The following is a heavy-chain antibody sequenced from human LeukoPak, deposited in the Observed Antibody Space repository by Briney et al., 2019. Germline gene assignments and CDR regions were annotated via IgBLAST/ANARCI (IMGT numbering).Heavy chain of an antibody. D-gene: IGHD6-13*01. Sequence: ASVKVSCKASGGTFISYAISWVRQAPGQGLEWMGGIIPIFGTANYAQKFQGRVTITADESTSTAYMELSSLRSEDTAVYYCASPIAAAGTNYYYYYGMDVWGQGTTVTVSS. CDR2: IIPIFGTA. CDR3: ASPIAAAGTNYYYYYGMDV. CDR1: GGTFISYA. J-gene: IGHJ6*02. V-gene: IGHV1-69*13.